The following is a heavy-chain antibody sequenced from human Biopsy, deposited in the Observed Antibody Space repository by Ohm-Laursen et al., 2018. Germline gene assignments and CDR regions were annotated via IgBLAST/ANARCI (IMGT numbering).Heavy chain of an antibody. Sequence: SETLSLTCSVSGGSLSNYYWSWIRQPPGKGLEWIRQINQSGRTNYNPSLKSRVNISADKSKNQFPLKLSTVTSADTAVYFCGNEVHGRDYWGLGALVTVSS. D-gene: IGHD2-15*01. CDR1: GGSLSNYY. CDR2: INQSGRT. CDR3: GNEVHGRDY. J-gene: IGHJ4*02. V-gene: IGHV4-34*01.